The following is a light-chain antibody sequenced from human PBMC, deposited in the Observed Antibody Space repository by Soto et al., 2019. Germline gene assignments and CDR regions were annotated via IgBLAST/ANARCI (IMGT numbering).Light chain of an antibody. CDR2: EVV. V-gene: IGLV2-8*01. CDR3: SSSAGGYTWV. CDR1: KNDIGVYDF. Sequence: QSALTQPPSASGSPGQSVTISCTGTKNDIGVYDFVSWYQHHPGKAPRLIIYEVVQRPSGVPARFSGSKSGNTASLTVSGLQAEDEADYYCSSSAGGYTWVFGGGTQLTVL. J-gene: IGLJ7*01.